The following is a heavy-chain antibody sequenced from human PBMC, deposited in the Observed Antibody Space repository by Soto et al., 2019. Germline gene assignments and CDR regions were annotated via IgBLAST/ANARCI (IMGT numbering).Heavy chain of an antibody. V-gene: IGHV3-23*01. CDR1: GFTFSSYA. Sequence: GVLRLSCAASGFTFSSYAMSWVRQAPGKGLEWVSAISGSGGSTYYADSVKGRFTISRDNSKNTLYLQMNSLRAEDTAVYYCAKVRMLSGWYWSYWGQGTLVTVSS. CDR2: ISGSGGST. J-gene: IGHJ4*02. D-gene: IGHD6-19*01. CDR3: AKVRMLSGWYWSY.